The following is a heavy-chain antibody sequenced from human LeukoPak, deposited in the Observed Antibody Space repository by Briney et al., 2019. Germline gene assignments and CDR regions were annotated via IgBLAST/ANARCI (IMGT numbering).Heavy chain of an antibody. CDR1: GYTFTSYD. Sequence: ASVKVSCKASGYTFTSYDINWVRQAPGQGLEWMGWINPNSGGTNYAQKFQGRVTMTRDTSISTAYMELSRLRSDDTAVYYCARDAVGAAYRGTDAFDIWGQGTMVTVSS. CDR2: INPNSGGT. CDR3: ARDAVGAAYRGTDAFDI. J-gene: IGHJ3*02. D-gene: IGHD1-26*01. V-gene: IGHV1-2*02.